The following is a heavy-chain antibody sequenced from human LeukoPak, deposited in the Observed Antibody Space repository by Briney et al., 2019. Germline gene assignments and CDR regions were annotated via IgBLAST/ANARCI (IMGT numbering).Heavy chain of an antibody. CDR2: IYYSGST. D-gene: IGHD1-1*01. CDR3: ARGGTWKGFDY. V-gene: IGHV4-39*07. CDR1: GGSISSSSYY. J-gene: IGHJ4*02. Sequence: PSETLSLTCAVYGGSISSSSYYWGWIRQPPGKGLEWIGSIYYSGSTYYNPSLKSRVTISVDTSKNQFSLKLSSVTAADTAVYYCARGGTWKGFDYWGQGTLVTVSS.